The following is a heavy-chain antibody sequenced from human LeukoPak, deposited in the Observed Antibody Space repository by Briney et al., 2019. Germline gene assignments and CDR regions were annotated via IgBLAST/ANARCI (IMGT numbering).Heavy chain of an antibody. CDR3: ARAACTSKCYRRLGNYYYYGIDV. D-gene: IGHD2-2*01. Sequence: ASVKVSCKASGGTFTSYAISWVRQAPGQGLEWMGRIIPILGIANYAQKFQGRVTITADKSTSTAYMELSSLRSEDTAVYYCARAACTSKCYRRLGNYYYYGIDVWGQETTVTVPS. J-gene: IGHJ6*02. CDR1: GGTFTSYA. V-gene: IGHV1-69*04. CDR2: IIPILGIA.